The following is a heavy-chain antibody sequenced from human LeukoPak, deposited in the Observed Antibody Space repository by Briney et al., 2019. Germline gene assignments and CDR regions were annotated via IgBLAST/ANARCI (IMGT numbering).Heavy chain of an antibody. Sequence: PGGSLRLSCAASGFTFSSYGTHWVRQAPGKGLEWVAFIRYDGSNKYYADSVKGRFTISRDNSKNTLYLQMNSLRAEDTAVYYCAKEGGASSGPFDYWGQGTLVTVSS. CDR2: IRYDGSNK. J-gene: IGHJ4*02. V-gene: IGHV3-30*02. CDR1: GFTFSSYG. D-gene: IGHD3-22*01. CDR3: AKEGGASSGPFDY.